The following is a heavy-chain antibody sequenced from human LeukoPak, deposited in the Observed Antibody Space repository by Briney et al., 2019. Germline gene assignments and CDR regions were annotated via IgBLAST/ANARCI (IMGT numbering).Heavy chain of an antibody. CDR3: ARRPYSSSSDY. CDR2: INHSGST. CDR1: GGSFSGYY. Sequence: SETLSLTCAVYGGSFSGYYWSWIRQPPGKGLEWIGEINHSGSTNYNPSLKSRVTISVDTSKNQFSLKLSSVTAADTAVCYCARRPYSSSSDYWGQGTLVTVSS. J-gene: IGHJ4*02. V-gene: IGHV4-34*01. D-gene: IGHD6-13*01.